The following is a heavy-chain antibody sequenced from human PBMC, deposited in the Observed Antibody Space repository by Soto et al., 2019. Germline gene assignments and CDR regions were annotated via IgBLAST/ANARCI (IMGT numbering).Heavy chain of an antibody. J-gene: IGHJ4*02. CDR3: ACLDTMVRGFIAFDY. CDR1: GFNFGDYY. Sequence: LRLSCAASGFNFGDYYMNWVRQAPGQGLEWVASISRSSSYIYYADSVKDRFTISRNNAKNSLYLQMNSLRAEDTAVYYCACLDTMVRGFIAFDYWGQGTLVTVSS. CDR2: ISRSSSYI. D-gene: IGHD3-10*01. V-gene: IGHV3-21*01.